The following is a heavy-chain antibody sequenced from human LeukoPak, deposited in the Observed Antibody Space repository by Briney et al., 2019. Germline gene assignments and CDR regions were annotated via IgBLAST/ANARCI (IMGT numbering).Heavy chain of an antibody. J-gene: IGHJ4*02. CDR3: ARVTGDLLDY. Sequence: PSETLSLTCTVSGYSISSGYYWGWIRQPPGKGLEWIGSIYHSGSTYYNPSLKSRVTISVDTSKNQFSLKLSSVTAADTAVCYCARVTGDLLDYWGQGTLVTVSS. V-gene: IGHV4-38-2*02. D-gene: IGHD7-27*01. CDR1: GYSISSGYY. CDR2: IYHSGST.